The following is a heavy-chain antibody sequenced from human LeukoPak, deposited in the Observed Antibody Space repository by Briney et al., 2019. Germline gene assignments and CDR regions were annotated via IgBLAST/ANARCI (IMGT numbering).Heavy chain of an antibody. CDR1: GFIFSSYG. V-gene: IGHV3-30*02. CDR3: ARFTWIDY. CDR2: IRYDGGNK. J-gene: IGHJ4*02. D-gene: IGHD5-12*01. Sequence: GGSLRLSCAASGFIFSSYGMHWVRQAPGKGLEWVAFIRYDGGNKYYADSVKGRFTISRDNAKNSLYLQMNSLGAEDTAVYYCARFTWIDYWGQGTLVTVSS.